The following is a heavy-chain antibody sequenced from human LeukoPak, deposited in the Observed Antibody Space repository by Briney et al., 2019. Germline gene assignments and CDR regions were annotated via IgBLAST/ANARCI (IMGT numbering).Heavy chain of an antibody. Sequence: GGSLRLSCAASGFTFSAYGVTWVRQAPGKGLEWVSSMGVSGDNVHYADSVKGRFAISRDNSKNTLYLQMNSLRAEDAAVYYCAKDPNGDYVGAFDTWGHGQWSSSLQ. J-gene: IGHJ3*02. V-gene: IGHV3-23*01. D-gene: IGHD4-17*01. CDR2: MGVSGDNV. CDR3: AKDPNGDYVGAFDT. CDR1: GFTFSAYG.